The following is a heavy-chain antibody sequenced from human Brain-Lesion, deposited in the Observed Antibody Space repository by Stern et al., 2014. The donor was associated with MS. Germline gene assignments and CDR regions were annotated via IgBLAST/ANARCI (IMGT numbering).Heavy chain of an antibody. Sequence: VQLVESGAEVNKPGASVKVSCKTSGDTLSSFGISWVRQAPGQGLEWMGGIIPPFGTTHYAEKSQGRVIIIEDQSTSTACMELSXXRSEDTAVYYCARDNYDNGMDVWGQGTTVTVSS. CDR2: IIPPFGTT. CDR1: GDTLSSFG. J-gene: IGHJ6*02. CDR3: ARDNYDNGMDV. V-gene: IGHV1-69*01.